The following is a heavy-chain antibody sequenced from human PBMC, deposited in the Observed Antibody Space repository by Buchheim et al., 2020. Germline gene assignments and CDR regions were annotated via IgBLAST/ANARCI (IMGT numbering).Heavy chain of an antibody. CDR2: ISYDGSNK. V-gene: IGHV3-30*18. Sequence: QVQLVESGGGVVQPGRSLRLSCAASGFTFSSYGMHWVRQAPGKGLEWVAVISYDGSNKYYADSVKGRITISRDNSKNTLYLQMNSLRAEDTAVYYCAKGREFDYWGQGTL. CDR1: GFTFSSYG. D-gene: IGHD1-26*01. CDR3: AKGREFDY. J-gene: IGHJ4*02.